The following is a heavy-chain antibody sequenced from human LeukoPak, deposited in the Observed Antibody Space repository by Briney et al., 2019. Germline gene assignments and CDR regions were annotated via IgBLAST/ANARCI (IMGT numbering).Heavy chain of an antibody. CDR2: IDNAGSIT. V-gene: IGHV3-74*03. D-gene: IGHD3-22*01. CDR1: GFTFSNYW. CDR3: VRSAFHAGSGNYYDY. J-gene: IGHJ4*02. Sequence: PGGSLRLSCAAPGFTFSNYWIHWVRQAPGKGLVWVSRIDNAGSITTYADSVKGRFTISRDNAENTLYLQMNSLRVEDTAVYYCVRSAFHAGSGNYYDYWGQGTLVTVSS.